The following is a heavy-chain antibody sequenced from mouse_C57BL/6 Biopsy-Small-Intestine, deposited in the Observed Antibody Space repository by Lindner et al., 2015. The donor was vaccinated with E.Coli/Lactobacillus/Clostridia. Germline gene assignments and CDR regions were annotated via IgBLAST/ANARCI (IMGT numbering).Heavy chain of an antibody. CDR2: IYPGDGNT. D-gene: IGHD2-10*01. CDR3: ARSYYGNYFYVMDY. V-gene: IGHV1-81*01. J-gene: IGHJ4*01. CDR1: GYTFTSYG. Sequence: VQLQESGAELARPGASVKLSCKASGYTFTSYGISWVKQRTGQGLEWIGEIYPGDGNTNYNGKFKGKATLTVDKFSSTAYMQLSSLTSEDSAVYFCARSYYGNYFYVMDYWGQGTSVTVSS.